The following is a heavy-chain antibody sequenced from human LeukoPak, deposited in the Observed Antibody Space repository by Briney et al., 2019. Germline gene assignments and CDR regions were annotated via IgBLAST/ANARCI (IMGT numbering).Heavy chain of an antibody. CDR3: ARDHHRRYYDDQARDTFDI. J-gene: IGHJ3*02. Sequence: GGSLRLSCAASGFTFSSHWMSWVRQAPGKGLEWVANINQDGSEKYYVDSVKGRFTISRDNARNSLYLQMNSLRAEDTAVYYCARDHHRRYYDDQARDTFDIWGQGAMVTVSS. D-gene: IGHD3-22*01. CDR1: GFTFSSHW. CDR2: INQDGSEK. V-gene: IGHV3-7*01.